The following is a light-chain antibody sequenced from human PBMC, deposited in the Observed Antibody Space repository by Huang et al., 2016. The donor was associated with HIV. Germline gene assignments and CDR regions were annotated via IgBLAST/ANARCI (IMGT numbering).Light chain of an antibody. CDR2: AAS. Sequence: IQLTQSPSSLSASVGDRVIIPCRASQGISSYLAWYQQKPGKAPKLLSHAASTVQTGVPSRVSGSGSGTDFTLTISSLQPEDFATYYCQQLNSYPITFGQGTRLEIK. J-gene: IGKJ5*01. V-gene: IGKV1-9*01. CDR3: QQLNSYPIT. CDR1: QGISSY.